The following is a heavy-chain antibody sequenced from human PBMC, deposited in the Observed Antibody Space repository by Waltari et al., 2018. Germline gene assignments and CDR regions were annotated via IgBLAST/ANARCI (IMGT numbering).Heavy chain of an antibody. CDR1: GFPVSSNY. V-gene: IGHV3-53*01. CDR3: ARVSGYSNYYFDY. Sequence: EVQLVESGGGLIQPGGSLRLSCAASGFPVSSNYMTLVRQAPGKGLEWVSVIYSGGSTYYADSVKGRFTISRDNSKNTLYLQMNSLRAEDTAVYYCARVSGYSNYYFDYWGQGTLVTVSS. CDR2: IYSGGST. D-gene: IGHD4-4*01. J-gene: IGHJ4*02.